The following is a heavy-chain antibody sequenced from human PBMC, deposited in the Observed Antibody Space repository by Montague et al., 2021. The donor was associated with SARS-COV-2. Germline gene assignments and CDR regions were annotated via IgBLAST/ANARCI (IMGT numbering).Heavy chain of an antibody. CDR3: IRETCSGANCFLDY. J-gene: IGHJ4*02. V-gene: IGHV3-9*01. CDR1: GFSVGDHA. D-gene: IGHD2-15*01. Sequence: SLRLSGAASGFSVGDHAMYWVRQGPGKGLEWVAGLSWNSASKGHSDAFXGRFTISKDISKNSLLLTMNSLRVEDTALYYCIRETCSGANCFLDYWGQGTLVTVSS. CDR2: LSWNSASK.